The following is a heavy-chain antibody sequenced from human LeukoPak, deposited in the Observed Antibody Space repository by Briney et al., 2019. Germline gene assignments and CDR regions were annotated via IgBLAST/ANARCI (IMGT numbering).Heavy chain of an antibody. D-gene: IGHD3-10*01. Sequence: SETLSLTCTVSGGSTSSSSYYWGWIRQPPGKGLEWIASIYDGGSTYYNPSLKSRLTISVDTPKNQFSLKLSSVTASDTAVYYCARPYHYDSGSRGTAFDIWGQGTMVTVSS. V-gene: IGHV4-39*01. CDR1: GGSTSSSSYY. CDR3: ARPYHYDSGSRGTAFDI. J-gene: IGHJ3*02. CDR2: IYDGGST.